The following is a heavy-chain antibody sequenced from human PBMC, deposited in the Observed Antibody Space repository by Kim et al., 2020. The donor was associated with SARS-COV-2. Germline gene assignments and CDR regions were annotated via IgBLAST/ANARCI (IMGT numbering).Heavy chain of an antibody. CDR3: ARYNSRNYGMDV. V-gene: IGHV3-7*03. D-gene: IGHD6-13*01. CDR2: IKQHGNEK. Sequence: GGSLRLSCAVSGFTFSNYWMSWVRQAQGKGLEWVANIKQHGNEKHYVDSVKGRFTISGDNAKKSLYLQMNSLRAEDTAVYYCARYNSRNYGMDVWGQGTTVTVSS. J-gene: IGHJ6*02. CDR1: GFTFSNYW.